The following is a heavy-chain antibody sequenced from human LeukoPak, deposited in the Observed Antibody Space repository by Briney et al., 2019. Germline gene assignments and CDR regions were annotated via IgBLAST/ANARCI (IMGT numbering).Heavy chain of an antibody. J-gene: IGHJ4*02. V-gene: IGHV3-23*01. CDR1: GFTFSSYA. Sequence: GGSLRLSCAASGFTFSSYAMSWVRQAPGKGLEWVSAISGSGGSTYYADSVKGRFTISRDNSKNTLYLQMNSLRAEDTAVYYCATPYPTYYYDSSGYYYARWGQGTLVTVSS. CDR2: ISGSGGST. CDR3: ATPYPTYYYDSSGYYYAR. D-gene: IGHD3-22*01.